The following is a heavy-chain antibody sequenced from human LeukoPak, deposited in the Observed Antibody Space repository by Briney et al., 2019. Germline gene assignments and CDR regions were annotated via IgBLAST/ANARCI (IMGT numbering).Heavy chain of an antibody. CDR2: ISGSGGST. J-gene: IGHJ6*03. D-gene: IGHD3-10*01. CDR1: GFTFSSYA. V-gene: IGHV3-23*01. Sequence: GGSLRLSCAASGFTFSSYAMSWVRQAPGKGLEWVSAISGSGGSTYHADSVKGRFTISRDNSKNTLYLQMNSLRAEDTAVYYCAKVAYYYGSGSASGYYYMDVWGKGTTVTVSS. CDR3: AKVAYYYGSGSASGYYYMDV.